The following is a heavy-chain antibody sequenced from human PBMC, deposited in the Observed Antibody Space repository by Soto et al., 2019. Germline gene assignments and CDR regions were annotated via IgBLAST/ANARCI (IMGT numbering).Heavy chain of an antibody. V-gene: IGHV3-23*01. CDR2: ISGSGGNT. CDR3: ARDKYSSSRGRNYYYYGMDV. Sequence: GGSLRLSCAASGFTFSSYAMSWVRQAPGKGLEWVSAISGSGGNTYYADSVKGRFTISRDNSKNTLYLQMNSLRAEDTAVYYCARDKYSSSRGRNYYYYGMDVWGQGTTVTVSS. J-gene: IGHJ6*02. D-gene: IGHD6-6*01. CDR1: GFTFSSYA.